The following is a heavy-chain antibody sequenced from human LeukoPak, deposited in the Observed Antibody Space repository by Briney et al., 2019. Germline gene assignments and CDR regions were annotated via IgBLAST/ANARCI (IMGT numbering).Heavy chain of an antibody. V-gene: IGHV3-23*01. J-gene: IGHJ4*02. CDR1: GFTFSNSD. CDR2: ISASGGSA. Sequence: GGSLRLSCAASGFTFSNSDMNWVRQAPGKGLEWVSFISASGGSAHYADSVRGRFTISRDNSKNTLYLQMNSLRTEDTAVYYCAKNRDSSDYPRDFDYWGQGTLVTVSS. D-gene: IGHD3-22*01. CDR3: AKNRDSSDYPRDFDY.